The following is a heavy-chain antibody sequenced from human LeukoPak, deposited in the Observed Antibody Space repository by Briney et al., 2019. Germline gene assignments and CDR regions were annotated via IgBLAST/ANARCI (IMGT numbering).Heavy chain of an antibody. V-gene: IGHV4-39*01. J-gene: IGHJ4*02. Sequence: PSETLSLTCTVSGGSISSSSYYWGWLRQPPGKGLEWIGSIYYSGSTYYNPSLKSRVTISVDTSKNQFSLKLSSVTAADTAVYYCATLRLPSRLDFDYWGQGTLVTVSS. CDR3: ATLRLPSRLDFDY. CDR1: GGSISSSSYY. D-gene: IGHD3-16*01. CDR2: IYYSGST.